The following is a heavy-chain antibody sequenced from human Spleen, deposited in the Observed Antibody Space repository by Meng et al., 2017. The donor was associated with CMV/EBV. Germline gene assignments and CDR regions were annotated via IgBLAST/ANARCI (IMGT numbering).Heavy chain of an antibody. J-gene: IGHJ5*02. Sequence: GESLKISCAVSGFTFSSDWMSWIRQAPGKGLEWVAFIRYDGSNKYYADSVKGRFTISRDNSKNTLYLQMNSLRAEDTAVYYCARESFGVVIGGWFDPWGQGTLVTVSS. CDR3: ARESFGVVIGGWFDP. V-gene: IGHV3-30*02. CDR2: IRYDGSNK. D-gene: IGHD3-3*01. CDR1: GFTFSSDW.